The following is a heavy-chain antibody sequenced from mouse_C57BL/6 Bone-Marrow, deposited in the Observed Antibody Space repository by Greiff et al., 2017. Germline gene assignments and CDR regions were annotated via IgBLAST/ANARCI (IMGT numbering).Heavy chain of an antibody. CDR3: ARTKRDYAMDD. J-gene: IGHJ4*01. V-gene: IGHV1-80*01. Sequence: QVQLKESGAELVKPGASVKISCKASGYAFSSYWMNWVKQRPGKGLEWIGQIYPGDGDTNYNGKFKGKATLTADKSSSTAYMQLSSLTSEDSAVYFCARTKRDYAMDDWGQGTSVTFSS. D-gene: IGHD1-3*01. CDR1: GYAFSSYW. CDR2: IYPGDGDT.